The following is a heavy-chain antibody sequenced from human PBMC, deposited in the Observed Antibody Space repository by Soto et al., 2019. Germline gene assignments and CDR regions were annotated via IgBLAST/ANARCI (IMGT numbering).Heavy chain of an antibody. CDR3: ATNPGPFDY. V-gene: IGHV3-23*01. CDR1: GFPFSSYS. J-gene: IGHJ4*02. Sequence: PGGSLRLSCAASGFPFSSYSMSWVRQAPGKGLEWVSAISGSGGSTYYADSVKGRFTISRDNSKNTLYLQMNSLRAEDTAVYYCATNPGPFDYWGQGTLVTVSS. CDR2: ISGSGGST.